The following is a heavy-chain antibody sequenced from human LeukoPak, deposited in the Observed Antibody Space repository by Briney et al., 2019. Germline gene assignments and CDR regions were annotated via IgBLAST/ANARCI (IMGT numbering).Heavy chain of an antibody. Sequence: GGSLRLSCAASGFTFSSYEMNWVRQALGKGLEWGSYISSSGSAIYYAESVKGRVTISRDNAKNTLYLQMNRVREQDTAVYICARVRMISYSFDYWGQRTLVTVSS. J-gene: IGHJ4*02. CDR1: GFTFSSYE. CDR2: ISSSGSAI. D-gene: IGHD2-21*01. V-gene: IGHV3-48*03. CDR3: ARVRMISYSFDY.